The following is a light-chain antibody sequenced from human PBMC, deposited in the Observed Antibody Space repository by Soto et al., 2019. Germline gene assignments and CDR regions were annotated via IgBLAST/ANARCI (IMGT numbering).Light chain of an antibody. CDR3: QQYGSSSWT. CDR2: GAS. CDR1: QSISSSY. V-gene: IGKV3-20*01. Sequence: LSPGKRATLSCRASQSISSSYLAWYQQRPGQAPRLLIYGASSRATGIPDRFSGSGSGTEFTLTISRLEPEDFAVYYCQQYGSSSWTFGQGPKVDIK. J-gene: IGKJ1*01.